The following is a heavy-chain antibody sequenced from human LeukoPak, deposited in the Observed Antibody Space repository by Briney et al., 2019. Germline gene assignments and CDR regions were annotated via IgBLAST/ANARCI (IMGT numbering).Heavy chain of an antibody. CDR2: IYAGGST. CDR3: ARAVVGTSCYGY. V-gene: IGHV3-66*01. CDR1: GFTVSNHY. Sequence: PGRSLRPSYAASGFTVSNHYMSWVRQAPGKGLEWVSVIYAGGSTHYADSVKGRFTISRVNSKNTLYLQMNSLTAEDTAVYYCARAVVGTSCYGYWGQGTLVTVSS. J-gene: IGHJ4*02. D-gene: IGHD2-2*01.